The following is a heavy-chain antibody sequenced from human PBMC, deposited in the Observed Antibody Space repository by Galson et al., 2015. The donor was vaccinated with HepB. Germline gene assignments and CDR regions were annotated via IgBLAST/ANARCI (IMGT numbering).Heavy chain of an antibody. CDR3: ALLELISSHNYSDC. Sequence: SLRLSCAASGFTFSNYWMHWVRQAPGKGLVWVSRINSDGSSTSYADSVKGRFTISRDNAKNTLYLQMDSLRAEDTAVYYCALLELISSHNYSDCWGQGTLVTVSS. J-gene: IGHJ4*02. D-gene: IGHD5-24*01. CDR2: INSDGSST. V-gene: IGHV3-74*01. CDR1: GFTFSNYW.